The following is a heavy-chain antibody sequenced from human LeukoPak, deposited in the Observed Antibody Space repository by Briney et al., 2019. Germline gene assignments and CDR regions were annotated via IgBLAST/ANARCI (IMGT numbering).Heavy chain of an antibody. CDR1: GYTFTSYA. J-gene: IGHJ5*02. CDR3: ARDNSVGDTAWWFDP. V-gene: IGHV1-46*01. CDR2: INPSGSST. D-gene: IGHD1-26*01. Sequence: ASVKVSCKASGYTFTSYAMNWVRQAPGQGLEWMGLINPSGSSTSYAQKFQGRLSLTRDMSTSTDYMELSSLRSEDTAVYYCARDNSVGDTAWWFDPWGQGTLVTVSS.